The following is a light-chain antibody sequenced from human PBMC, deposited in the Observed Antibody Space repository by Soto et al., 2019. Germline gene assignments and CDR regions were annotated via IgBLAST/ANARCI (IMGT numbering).Light chain of an antibody. CDR2: AAS. J-gene: IGKJ1*01. CDR1: LPISNY. CDR3: LQDFNYPWT. Sequence: IKMTQSPSSLYASVGDRVTITCRASLPISNYLAWYQQTPGKIPNLLIYAASTLQAGVPSRFSGSGSGTDFTLPLSSLQPEDVETDYCLQDFNYPWTFGQGTKVDIK. V-gene: IGKV1-27*01.